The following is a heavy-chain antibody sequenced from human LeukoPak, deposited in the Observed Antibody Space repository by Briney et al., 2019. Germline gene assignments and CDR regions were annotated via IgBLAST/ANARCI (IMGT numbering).Heavy chain of an antibody. CDR1: GYTFTSYD. Sequence: ASVKVSCKASGYTFTSYDINWVRQATGQGLEWMGWMNPNSGNTGYAQKFQGRVTMTRNTYISTAYMELSSLRSEDTAVYYCARGPITMIVREAFDIWGQGTMVTVSS. D-gene: IGHD3-22*01. CDR2: MNPNSGNT. J-gene: IGHJ3*02. CDR3: ARGPITMIVREAFDI. V-gene: IGHV1-8*01.